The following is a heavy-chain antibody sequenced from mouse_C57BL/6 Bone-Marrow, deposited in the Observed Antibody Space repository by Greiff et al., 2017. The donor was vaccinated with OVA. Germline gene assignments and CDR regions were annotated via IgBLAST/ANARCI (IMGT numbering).Heavy chain of an antibody. J-gene: IGHJ2*01. CDR2: IYPGDGDT. CDR1: GYAFSSSW. CDR3: AILLGFDY. Sequence: VQLQQSGPELVKPGASVKISCKASGYAFSSSWMNWVKQRPGKGLEWIGRIYPGDGDTNYNGKFKGKATLTADESSSTAYMQLSSLTSEDSAVYFCAILLGFDYWGQGTTLTVSS. V-gene: IGHV1-82*01. D-gene: IGHD1-1*01.